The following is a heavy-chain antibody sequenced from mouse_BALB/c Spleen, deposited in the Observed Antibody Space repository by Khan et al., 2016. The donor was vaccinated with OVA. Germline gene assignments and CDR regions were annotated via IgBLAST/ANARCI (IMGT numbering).Heavy chain of an antibody. V-gene: IGHV1S135*01. J-gene: IGHJ3*01. CDR3: TRHGYVAWFTY. D-gene: IGHD2-2*01. Sequence: HLVESGPELMKPGASVKISCKASGYSFTSYYLHWVMQSHGESLEWIGYVDPFSGGTTYNQKFKGKATLTVDKSSSTAYMHLSNLTSEDSAVYYCTRHGYVAWFTYWGQGTLVTVSA. CDR1: GYSFTSYY. CDR2: VDPFSGGT.